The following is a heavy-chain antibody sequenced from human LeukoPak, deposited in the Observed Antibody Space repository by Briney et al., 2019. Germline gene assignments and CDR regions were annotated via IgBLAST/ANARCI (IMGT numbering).Heavy chain of an antibody. Sequence: ASVKDSCKTSGYTFTSYRLSWVRQPPGQGLDWMGCIITYNGNTYYSQKLQVRVTMTTDTSTSTACMELRSLRSDDTAVYYCAKTTVTSEEYFYYYMDVWGKGATVTVSS. D-gene: IGHD4-17*01. CDR1: GYTFTSYR. CDR2: IITYNGNT. J-gene: IGHJ6*03. V-gene: IGHV1-18*01. CDR3: AKTTVTSEEYFYYYMDV.